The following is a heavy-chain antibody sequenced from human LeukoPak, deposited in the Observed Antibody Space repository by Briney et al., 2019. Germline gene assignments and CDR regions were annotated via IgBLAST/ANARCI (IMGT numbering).Heavy chain of an antibody. CDR1: GYTFTSYY. CDR3: ARGAAAGTIDYYGMDV. V-gene: IGHV1-46*01. CDR2: INPSGGST. J-gene: IGHJ6*02. D-gene: IGHD6-13*01. Sequence: APVKVSCKASGYTFTSYYMHWVRQAPGQGLEWMGIINPSGGSTSYAQKFQGRVTMTRDTSTSTVYMELSSLRSEDTAVYYCARGAAAGTIDYYGMDVWGQGTTVTVSS.